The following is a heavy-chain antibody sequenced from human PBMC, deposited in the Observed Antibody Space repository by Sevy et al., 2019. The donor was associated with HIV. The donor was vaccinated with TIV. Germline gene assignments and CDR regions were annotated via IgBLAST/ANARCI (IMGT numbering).Heavy chain of an antibody. D-gene: IGHD5-18*01. J-gene: IGHJ4*02. V-gene: IGHV3-23*01. CDR3: AKKMGGGSGMAFLVDY. CDR2: ISGSGDYT. Sequence: GGSLRLSCAASGFTFSSFAMGWVRQAPGKGLDWISVISGSGDYTYYADSVKGRFSISRDNSKNKLFLQMNSLRVEDTASFYCAKKMGGGSGMAFLVDYWGQGTLVTVSS. CDR1: GFTFSSFA.